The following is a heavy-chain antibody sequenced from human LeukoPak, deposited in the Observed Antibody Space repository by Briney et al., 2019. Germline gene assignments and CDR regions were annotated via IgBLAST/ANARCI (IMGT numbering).Heavy chain of an antibody. CDR2: ISGSGGGT. CDR1: GLNLSNYG. V-gene: IGHV3-23*01. D-gene: IGHD3-10*01. Sequence: GGSLRLSCAVSGLNLSNYGMSWVRQAPGQGLEWVAGISGSGGGTHYADSVKGRFTISRDNPKNTLHLQMNSLRAEDTAVYFCAKRGVVIRVILVGLHKEAYYFDSWGQGALVSVSS. J-gene: IGHJ4*02. CDR3: AKRGVVIRVILVGLHKEAYYFDS.